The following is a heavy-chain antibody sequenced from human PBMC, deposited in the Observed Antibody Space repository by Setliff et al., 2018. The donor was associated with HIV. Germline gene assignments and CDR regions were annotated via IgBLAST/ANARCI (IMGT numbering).Heavy chain of an antibody. V-gene: IGHV3-74*01. CDR2: INNDTTTT. Sequence: GGSLRLSCAASGFTFSRYWMHWVRQAPGQGLVWVSGINNDTTTTTYADSVKGRFSISRDNAKNTLYLQMNGLRGDDTAVYYCARHGPESGSWYGYYYYYYMDVWGKGTTVTVSS. D-gene: IGHD6-13*01. CDR1: GFTFSRYW. J-gene: IGHJ6*03. CDR3: ARHGPESGSWYGYYYYYYMDV.